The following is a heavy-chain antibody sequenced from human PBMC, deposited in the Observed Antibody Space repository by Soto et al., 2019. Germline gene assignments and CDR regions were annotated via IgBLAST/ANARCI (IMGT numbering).Heavy chain of an antibody. J-gene: IGHJ6*03. CDR3: AKATSSSLYYYYYMDV. CDR1: GFTFSSYA. D-gene: IGHD6-13*01. CDR2: ISGSGGST. Sequence: PGGSLTLSCAASGFTFSSYAMSWVRQAPGKGLEWVSAISGSGGSTYYADSVKGRFTISRDNSKNTLYLQMNSLRAEDTAVYYCAKATSSSLYYYYYMDVWGKGTTVTVSS. V-gene: IGHV3-23*01.